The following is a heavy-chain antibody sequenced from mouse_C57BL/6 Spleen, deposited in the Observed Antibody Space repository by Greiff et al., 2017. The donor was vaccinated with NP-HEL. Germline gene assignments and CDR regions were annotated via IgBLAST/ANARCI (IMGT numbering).Heavy chain of an antibody. CDR3: ASYYYGSSSSWFAY. V-gene: IGHV1-80*01. Sequence: QVQLQQSGAELVKPGASVKISCKASGYAFSSYWMNWVKQRPGKGLEWIGQIYPGDGDTNYNGKFKGKATLTADKSSSTAYMQLSSLTSEDSAVYFCASYYYGSSSSWFAYWGQGTLVTVSA. D-gene: IGHD1-1*01. J-gene: IGHJ3*01. CDR1: GYAFSSYW. CDR2: IYPGDGDT.